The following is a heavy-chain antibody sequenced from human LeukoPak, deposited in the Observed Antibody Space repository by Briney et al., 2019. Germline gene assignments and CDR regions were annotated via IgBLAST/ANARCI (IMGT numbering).Heavy chain of an antibody. D-gene: IGHD1-20*01. J-gene: IGHJ4*02. V-gene: IGHV3-74*01. Sequence: GGSLRLSCAASGFTFSSYWMHWVRQAPGKGLVWVSRINSDGSSTSYADSVKGRFTISRDNAKNSLYLQMNSLRAEDTAVYYCARVAAHNWNDAFDYWGQGTLVTVSS. CDR3: ARVAAHNWNDAFDY. CDR2: INSDGSST. CDR1: GFTFSSYW.